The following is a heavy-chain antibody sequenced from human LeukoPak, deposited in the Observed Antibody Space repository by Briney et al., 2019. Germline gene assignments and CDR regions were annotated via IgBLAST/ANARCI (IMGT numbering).Heavy chain of an antibody. V-gene: IGHV4-59*01. D-gene: IGHD3-22*01. J-gene: IGHJ3*02. CDR2: IYYSGST. CDR1: GGSISSYY. Sequence: PSETLSLTCTVSGGSISSYYWSWIRQPPGKELEWIGYIYYSGSTNYNPSLKSRVTISVDTSKNQFSLKLSSVTAADTAVYYCAASSSGYYWAAFDIWGQGTMVTVSS. CDR3: AASSSGYYWAAFDI.